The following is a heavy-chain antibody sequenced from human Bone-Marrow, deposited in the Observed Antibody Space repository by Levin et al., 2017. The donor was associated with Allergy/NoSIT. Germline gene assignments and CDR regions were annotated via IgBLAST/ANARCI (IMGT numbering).Heavy chain of an antibody. Sequence: GESLKISCAASGFSVSDRYMAWVRQAPGRGLEWVSIIYSGGNTYDADAVRGRFTISKDNSQNRLFLQMSSLRAEDTAIYYCATMSSPSYYYALDVWGRGTTVTVSS. CDR3: ATMSSPSYYYALDV. J-gene: IGHJ6*02. CDR2: IYSGGNT. CDR1: GFSVSDRY. V-gene: IGHV3-53*01.